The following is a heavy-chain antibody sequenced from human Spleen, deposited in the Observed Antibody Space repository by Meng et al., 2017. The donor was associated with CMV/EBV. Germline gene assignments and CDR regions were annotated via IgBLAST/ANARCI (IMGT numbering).Heavy chain of an antibody. CDR3: AREGRPAVRADFDW. CDR2: MSGVATFI. CDR1: GFSFSDYS. V-gene: IGHV3-21*01. D-gene: IGHD4-23*01. Sequence: GESLKISCEASGFSFSDYSMHWVRQSPGRGLEWVSSMSGVATFIKYADSVKGRFTISRDNARNSLFLQMNILRAEDTAVYYCAREGRPAVRADFDWWGQGSLVTVS. J-gene: IGHJ4*02.